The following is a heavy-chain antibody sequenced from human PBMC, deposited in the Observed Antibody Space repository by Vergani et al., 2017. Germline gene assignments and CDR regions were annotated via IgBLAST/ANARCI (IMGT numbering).Heavy chain of an antibody. CDR3: AKHFRGWGIDY. CDR1: GFTLSNYD. Sequence: QVQLVESGGGVVQRGGSLSLSCATSGFTLSNYDMQWIRQGPGKGREFVAFIQFDGSNQYYADSVKGRFTLSRDFSKNTLYLQMNSLRTDDTATYYCAKHFRGWGIDYWGQGTQVIVSS. V-gene: IGHV3-30*02. CDR2: IQFDGSNQ. D-gene: IGHD3-16*01. J-gene: IGHJ4*02.